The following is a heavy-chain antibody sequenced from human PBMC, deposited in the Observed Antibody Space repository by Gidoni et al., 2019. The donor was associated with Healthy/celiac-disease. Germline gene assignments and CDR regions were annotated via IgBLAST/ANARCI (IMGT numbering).Heavy chain of an antibody. J-gene: IGHJ3*02. CDR1: GFTFSSYW. Sequence: EVQLVESGGGLVQPGGSLRLSCAASGFTFSSYWMHWVRQAPGKGLGWVSRINSDGSSTSYADSVKGRFTISRDNAKNTLYLQMNSLRAEDTAVYYCAREYSSYSEIDAFDIWGQGTMVTVSS. CDR2: INSDGSST. CDR3: AREYSSYSEIDAFDI. D-gene: IGHD6-6*01. V-gene: IGHV3-74*01.